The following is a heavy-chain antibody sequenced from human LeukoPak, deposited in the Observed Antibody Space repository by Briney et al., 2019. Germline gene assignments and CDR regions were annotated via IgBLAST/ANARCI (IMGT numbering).Heavy chain of an antibody. Sequence: GGSLRLSCAASGFTFSSYAMSWVRQAPGKGLEWVSAISGSGGSTYYADSVKGRFTISRDNSKNTLYLQMNSLRAEDTAVYYCAKDQRGGLVPAAIPDYWGQGTLVTVSS. D-gene: IGHD2-2*01. CDR2: ISGSGGST. V-gene: IGHV3-23*01. J-gene: IGHJ4*02. CDR3: AKDQRGGLVPAAIPDY. CDR1: GFTFSSYA.